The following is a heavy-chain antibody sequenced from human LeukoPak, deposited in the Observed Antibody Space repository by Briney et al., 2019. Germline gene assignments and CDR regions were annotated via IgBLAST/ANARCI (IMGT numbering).Heavy chain of an antibody. CDR2: IIPIFGTA. J-gene: IGHJ4*02. CDR1: GGTFSSYA. D-gene: IGHD2-21*02. V-gene: IGHV1-69*05. Sequence: GSSVNVSCKASGGTFSSYAISWVRQAPGQGLDWMGGIIPIFGTANYAQKFQGRGTITTDEPTSTAYMELSSLRSEDTAVYYCARGRGGDCYKSCPLDYWGQGTLVTVSS. CDR3: ARGRGGDCYKSCPLDY.